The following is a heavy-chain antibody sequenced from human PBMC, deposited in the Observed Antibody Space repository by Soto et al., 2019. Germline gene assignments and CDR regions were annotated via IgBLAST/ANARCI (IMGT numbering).Heavy chain of an antibody. J-gene: IGHJ3*02. V-gene: IGHV4-30-2*01. CDR2: IYHSGST. CDR3: ARGVLRNYYDSRYAFDI. Sequence: SETLSLTCAVSGGSISSGGYSWSWIRQPPGKGLEWIGYIYHSGSTYYNPSLKSRVTISVDTSKNQFSLKLSSVTAADTAVYYCARGVLRNYYDSRYAFDIWGQGTMVTVAS. D-gene: IGHD3-22*01. CDR1: GGSISSGGYS.